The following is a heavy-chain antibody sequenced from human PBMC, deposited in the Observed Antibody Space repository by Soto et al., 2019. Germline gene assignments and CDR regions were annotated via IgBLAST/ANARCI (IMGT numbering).Heavy chain of an antibody. CDR3: ARDRGRPDLRDTHYYDSSDLDYGMDV. D-gene: IGHD3-22*01. CDR2: INQDGSEK. J-gene: IGHJ6*02. CDR1: GFTFSSYW. V-gene: IGHV3-7*01. Sequence: EVRLVESGGGLVQPGGSLTLSCAASGFTFSSYWMTWVRQVPGKGLEWVANINQDGSEKYYMDSMKGRFTISRDNAKNSLLLQLNSLRAEDTAVYYCARDRGRPDLRDTHYYDSSDLDYGMDVWGQGTTVTVSS.